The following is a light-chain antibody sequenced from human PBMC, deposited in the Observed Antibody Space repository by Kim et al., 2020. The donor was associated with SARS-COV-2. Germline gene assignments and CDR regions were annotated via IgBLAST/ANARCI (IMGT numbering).Light chain of an antibody. V-gene: IGKV3-11*01. Sequence: EIVLTQSPATLSLSPGERATLSCRASQGVSSYLAWYQQKPGQAPRLLIYDASNRATDIPARFSGSGSGTDFTLTISSLEPEDFAVYYCQQRGSWPLTFGGGTKVDIK. CDR2: DAS. CDR1: QGVSSY. J-gene: IGKJ4*01. CDR3: QQRGSWPLT.